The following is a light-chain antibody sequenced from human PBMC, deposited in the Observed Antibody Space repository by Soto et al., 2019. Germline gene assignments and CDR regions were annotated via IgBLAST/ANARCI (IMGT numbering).Light chain of an antibody. Sequence: EIVMTQSPATLSVSPGERATLSCRASQSVRNNLAWYQRKPGQAPSLLIYGASTRATGVPARFSGSGSGTECTLTLSSLQPDDSAVYYCQQFTQCPYTFGQGTKVEIK. CDR1: QSVRNN. CDR2: GAS. J-gene: IGKJ2*01. V-gene: IGKV3-15*01. CDR3: QQFTQCPYT.